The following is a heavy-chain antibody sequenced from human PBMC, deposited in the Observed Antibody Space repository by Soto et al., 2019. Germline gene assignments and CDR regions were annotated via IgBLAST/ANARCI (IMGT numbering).Heavy chain of an antibody. CDR1: GGTFSSYT. V-gene: IGHV1-69*02. Sequence: QVQLVQSGAEVKKPGSSVKVSCKASGGTFSSYTISWVRQAPGQGLEWMGRIIPILGIANYAQKFQGRVTITADKSTSTAYMELRSVRSEDTAVYYCQNGGYGDNGGDYWGQGTLVTVSS. D-gene: IGHD4-17*01. J-gene: IGHJ4*02. CDR3: QNGGYGDNGGDY. CDR2: IIPILGIA.